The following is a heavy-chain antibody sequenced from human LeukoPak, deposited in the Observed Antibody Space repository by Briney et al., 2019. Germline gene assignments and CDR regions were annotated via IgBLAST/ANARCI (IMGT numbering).Heavy chain of an antibody. CDR1: GFTVSSNY. Sequence: GGSLRLSCAASGFTVSSNYMSWVRQAPGKGLEWVSVLYSSGSTYYTDSVKGRFTISRDNAKNSLYLQMNSLKAEDTAVYYCARDGYNFRAFDIWGQGTMVTVSS. J-gene: IGHJ3*02. D-gene: IGHD5-24*01. V-gene: IGHV3-53*01. CDR3: ARDGYNFRAFDI. CDR2: LYSSGST.